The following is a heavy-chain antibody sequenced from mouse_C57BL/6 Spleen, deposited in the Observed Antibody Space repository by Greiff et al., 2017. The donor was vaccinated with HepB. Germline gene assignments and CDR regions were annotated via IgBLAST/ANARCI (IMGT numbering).Heavy chain of an antibody. D-gene: IGHD2-3*01. CDR3: ARGYDGYYGYFDV. J-gene: IGHJ1*03. CDR2: IWTGGGT. Sequence: VKLVESGPGLVAPSQSLSIPCTVSGFSLTSYALSWVRQPPGKGLEWLGVIWTGGGTNYNSALKSRLSISKDNSKSQVFLKMNSLQTDDTARYYCARGYDGYYGYFDVWGTGTTVTVSS. V-gene: IGHV2-9-1*01. CDR1: GFSLTSYA.